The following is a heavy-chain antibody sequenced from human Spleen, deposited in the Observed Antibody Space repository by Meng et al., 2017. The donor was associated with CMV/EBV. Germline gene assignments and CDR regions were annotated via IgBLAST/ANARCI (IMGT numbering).Heavy chain of an antibody. Sequence: GESLKISCVASGFTFSTYWMTWVRQAPGKGLEWVANIKHDGGETYYVDSVKGRFTISRDNAKDSLYLQMNSLRAEDTAVYYCVRSYDFWSATFDIWGQGTLVTVSS. D-gene: IGHD3-3*01. J-gene: IGHJ3*02. V-gene: IGHV3-7*01. CDR2: IKHDGGET. CDR1: GFTFSTYW. CDR3: VRSYDFWSATFDI.